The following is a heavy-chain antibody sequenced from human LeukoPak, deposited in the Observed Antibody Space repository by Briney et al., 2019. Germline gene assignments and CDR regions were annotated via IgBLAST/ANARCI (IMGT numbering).Heavy chain of an antibody. J-gene: IGHJ4*02. CDR1: GYTFTSNY. D-gene: IGHD4-17*01. CDR3: AREGSGDYTTTFDY. CDR2: ISPYSYNT. V-gene: IGHV1-18*04. Sequence: ASVKVSCKAFGYTFTSNYMHWVRQAPGQGLEWMGWISPYSYNTNYAQKLQGRVTMTTDTSTSTAFMELRSLRSVDTAMYYCAREGSGDYTTTFDYWGQGTLVTVSS.